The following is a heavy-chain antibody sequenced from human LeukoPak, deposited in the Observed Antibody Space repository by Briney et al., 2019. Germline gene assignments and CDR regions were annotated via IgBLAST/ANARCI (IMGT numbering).Heavy chain of an antibody. V-gene: IGHV4-34*01. D-gene: IGHD3-3*01. CDR2: INHSGST. CDR1: GGSFSGYY. CDR3: ASLIWSGYYRPDYFDY. Sequence: PSETLSLTCAVYGGSFSGYYWRWIRQPPGKGLEWIGEINHSGSTNYNPSLKSRVTISVDTSKNQFSLKLSSVTAADTAVYYCASLIWSGYYRPDYFDYWGQGTLVTVSS. J-gene: IGHJ4*02.